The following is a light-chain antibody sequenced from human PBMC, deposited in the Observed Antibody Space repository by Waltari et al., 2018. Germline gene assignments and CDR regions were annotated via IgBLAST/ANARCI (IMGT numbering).Light chain of an antibody. CDR3: CSYAGSLSKV. CDR1: SSAVGSFNL. CDR2: EVS. J-gene: IGLJ2*01. V-gene: IGLV2-23*02. Sequence: QSALPQPASVSGSPGQSTTISCTGTSSAVGSFNLASWYQQHPGTAPNLMIYEVSKRPSGVSYRFSGSKSGNTASLTISGLQADDEADYYCCSYAGSLSKVFGGGTKLTVL.